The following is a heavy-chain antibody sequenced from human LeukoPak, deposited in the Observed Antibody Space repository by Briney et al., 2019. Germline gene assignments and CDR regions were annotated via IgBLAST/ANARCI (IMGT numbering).Heavy chain of an antibody. V-gene: IGHV4-31*03. Sequence: SETLSLTCTVSGSSISSGGYYWSWIPQPPGKGLEWIGYIYYSGSTNYNPSRESRVTKSVDTSKNQCSLKLSSVTAADTAVEYCARGYTAMATDWGQGTLVTVSS. D-gene: IGHD5-18*01. J-gene: IGHJ4*02. CDR2: IYYSGST. CDR1: GSSISSGGYY. CDR3: ARGYTAMATD.